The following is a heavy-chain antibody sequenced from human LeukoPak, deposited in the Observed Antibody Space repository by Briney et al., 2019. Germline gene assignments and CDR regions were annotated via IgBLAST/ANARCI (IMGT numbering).Heavy chain of an antibody. CDR1: GGSISSYY. D-gene: IGHD4-23*01. Sequence: SETLSLTCTVSGGSISSYYWSWIRQPPGKGLEWIGDIYYSGSTNYNSSLKSRVTISVDTSKNQFSLKLSSVTAADTAVYYCARIAVVTQGDAFDLWGRGTLVTVSS. J-gene: IGHJ3*01. CDR3: ARIAVVTQGDAFDL. CDR2: IYYSGST. V-gene: IGHV4-59*01.